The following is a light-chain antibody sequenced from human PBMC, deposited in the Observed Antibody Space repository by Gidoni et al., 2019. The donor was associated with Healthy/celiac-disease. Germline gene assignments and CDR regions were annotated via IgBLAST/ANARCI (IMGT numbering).Light chain of an antibody. Sequence: SYELTQPPSVSVSPGQTASITCSGDKLGDKYACWYQQKPDQSPVLVIYQDSKLPSGIPERFSGSNSGNTATLTISGTQAMDEADYYCQAWDSSTAAVFGTGTKVTVL. V-gene: IGLV3-1*01. J-gene: IGLJ1*01. CDR2: QDS. CDR3: QAWDSSTAAV. CDR1: KLGDKY.